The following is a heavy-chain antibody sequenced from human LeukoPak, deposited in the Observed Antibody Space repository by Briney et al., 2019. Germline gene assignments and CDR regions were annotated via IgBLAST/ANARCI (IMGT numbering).Heavy chain of an antibody. J-gene: IGHJ3*02. D-gene: IGHD4-17*01. CDR3: AKVENYGDYFMVYGAFDI. V-gene: IGHV3-30*18. Sequence: GGSLRLSCAASGFTFSSYGMHWVRQAPGKGLEWVAVISYDGSNKYYADSVKGRFTISRDNSKNTLYPQMNSLRAEDTAVYYCAKVENYGDYFMVYGAFDIWGQGTMVTVSS. CDR1: GFTFSSYG. CDR2: ISYDGSNK.